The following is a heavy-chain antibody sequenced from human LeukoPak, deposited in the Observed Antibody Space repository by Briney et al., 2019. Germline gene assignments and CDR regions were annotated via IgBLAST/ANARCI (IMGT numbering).Heavy chain of an antibody. V-gene: IGHV3-21*01. CDR2: ISSSSSYI. CDR1: GVTFSSYS. CDR3: ARARAGAFDI. Sequence: GGSLRLSCAASGVTFSSYSMNWVRQAPGKGLEWVSSISSSSSYIYYADSVKGRFTISRDNAKNSLYLQMNSLRAEDTAVYYCARARAGAFDIWGQGKMVTVSS. J-gene: IGHJ3*02.